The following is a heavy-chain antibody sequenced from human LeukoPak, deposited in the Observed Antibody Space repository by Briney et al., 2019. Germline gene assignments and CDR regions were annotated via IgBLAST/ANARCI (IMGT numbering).Heavy chain of an antibody. Sequence: GRSLRLSCEASGFTLKNQVMHWVRQAPGKGLDWVASILYGRNTKFYADSVKGRFTISRDNSRNTVDLQTNSLRAEDTAVYYYARERSRAADLDYWGQGTLVTVSS. CDR1: GFTLKNQV. J-gene: IGHJ4*01. D-gene: IGHD6-25*01. CDR3: ARERSRAADLDY. V-gene: IGHV3-30-3*01. CDR2: ILYGRNTK.